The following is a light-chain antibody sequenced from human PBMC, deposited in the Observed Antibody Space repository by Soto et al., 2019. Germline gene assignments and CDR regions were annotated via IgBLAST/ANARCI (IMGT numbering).Light chain of an antibody. CDR3: QQSYSTPPIT. CDR1: QSISSY. Sequence: DIQMTQSPSSLSASVGDRVTITCRASQSISSYLNWYQQKPGKAPKLLIYAASSLQSGVPSRSSGSGSGTDFTLTISSLQPEDFATYYCQQSYSTPPITFGQGTRLEIK. J-gene: IGKJ5*01. CDR2: AAS. V-gene: IGKV1-39*01.